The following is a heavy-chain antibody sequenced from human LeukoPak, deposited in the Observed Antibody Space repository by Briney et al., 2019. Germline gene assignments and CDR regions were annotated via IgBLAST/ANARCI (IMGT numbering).Heavy chain of an antibody. Sequence: GGSLRLSCAASGFTFSSSWMHWVRQAPGKGLVWVSRINSDGSSTSYADSVKGRFTISRDNAKNTLYLQMNSLRAEDTAVYYCARVDGRTNKYSSSWYRPYGPGPFDPWGQGTLVTVSS. CDR2: INSDGSST. CDR3: ARVDGRTNKYSSSWYRPYGPGPFDP. D-gene: IGHD6-13*01. V-gene: IGHV3-74*01. J-gene: IGHJ5*02. CDR1: GFTFSSSW.